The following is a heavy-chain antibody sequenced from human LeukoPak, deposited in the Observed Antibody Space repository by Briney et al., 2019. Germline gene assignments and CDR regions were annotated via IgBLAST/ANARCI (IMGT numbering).Heavy chain of an antibody. J-gene: IGHJ6*02. V-gene: IGHV1-18*01. D-gene: IGHD6-19*01. CDR1: GYTFTSYG. CDR3: ASFRIAVANYGMDV. CDR2: ISAYNGNT. Sequence: ASVKVSCKASGYTFTSYGISWVRQAPGQGLEWMGWISAYNGNTNYAQKLQGRVTMTTDTSTSTAYMELRSLRSDDTVVYYCASFRIAVANYGMDVWGQGTTVTVSS.